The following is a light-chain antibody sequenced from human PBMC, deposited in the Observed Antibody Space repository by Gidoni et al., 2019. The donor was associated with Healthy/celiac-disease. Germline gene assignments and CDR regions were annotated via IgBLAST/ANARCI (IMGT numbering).Light chain of an antibody. V-gene: IGLV2-14*03. CDR3: SSYTSSSPVV. CDR2: DVS. J-gene: IGLJ2*01. Sequence: QSALTHPASVSGSPGPPITISCTGTSSDVGGYNYVSWYQQHPGKAPKLMIYDVSNRPSGVSNRFSGSKSGNTASLTISGLQAEDEADYYCSSYTSSSPVVFGGGTKLTVL. CDR1: SSDVGGYNY.